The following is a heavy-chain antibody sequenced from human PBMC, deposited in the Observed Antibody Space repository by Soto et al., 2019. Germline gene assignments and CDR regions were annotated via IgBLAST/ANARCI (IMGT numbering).Heavy chain of an antibody. D-gene: IGHD1-1*01. V-gene: IGHV1-58*01. CDR3: AADRWTGTTYLDY. CDR1: GFTFTSSA. CDR2: IVVGSGNT. Sequence: KVSCKASGFTFTSSAVQWVRQARGQRLEWIGWIVVGSGNTNYAQKFQERVTITRDMSTSTAYMELSSLRSEDTAVYYCAADRWTGTTYLDYWGQGTLVTVSS. J-gene: IGHJ4*02.